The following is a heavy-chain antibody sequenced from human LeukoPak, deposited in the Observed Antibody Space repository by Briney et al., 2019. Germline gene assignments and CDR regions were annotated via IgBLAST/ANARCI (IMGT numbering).Heavy chain of an antibody. J-gene: IGHJ3*02. CDR3: ARSGDYVTNDAFDI. CDR1: GGSISSYY. Sequence: SETLSLTCTVSGGSISSYYWSWIRQPAGKGLEWIGRIYTSGSTNYNPSLKSRVTMSVDTFKNQFSLKLSSVTAADTAVYYCARSGDYVTNDAFDIWGQGTMVTVSS. V-gene: IGHV4-4*07. D-gene: IGHD4-17*01. CDR2: IYTSGST.